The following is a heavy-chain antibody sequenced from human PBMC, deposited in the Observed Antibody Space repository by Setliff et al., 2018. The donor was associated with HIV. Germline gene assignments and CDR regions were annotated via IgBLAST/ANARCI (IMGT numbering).Heavy chain of an antibody. D-gene: IGHD4-17*01. J-gene: IGHJ4*02. CDR1: GFSIDDYA. CDR3: TRDGGGDYGVYAPDY. V-gene: IGHV3-49*03. Sequence: GGSLRLSCTASGFSIDDYAMNWFRPAPGRGLEWVGLVRGIAYGGTTEYAASVRGRFTISRDDSKNIAYLQINSLKTEDTAVYFCTRDGGGDYGVYAPDYWGQGTLVTVSS. CDR2: VRGIAYGGTT.